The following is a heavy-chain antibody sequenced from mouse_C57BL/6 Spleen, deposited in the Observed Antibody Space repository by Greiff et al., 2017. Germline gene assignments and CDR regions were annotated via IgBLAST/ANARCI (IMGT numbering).Heavy chain of an antibody. CDR1: GYTFTSYW. V-gene: IGHV1-50*01. CDR3: AKLLRSLSDYAMDY. Sequence: QVQLQQPGAELVKPGASVKLSCKASGYTFTSYWMQWVKQRPGQGLEWIGEIDPSDSYTNYNQKFKGKATLTVDTSSSTAYMQLSSLTSEDSAVYYCAKLLRSLSDYAMDYWGQGTSVTVSS. J-gene: IGHJ4*01. D-gene: IGHD1-1*01. CDR2: IDPSDSYT.